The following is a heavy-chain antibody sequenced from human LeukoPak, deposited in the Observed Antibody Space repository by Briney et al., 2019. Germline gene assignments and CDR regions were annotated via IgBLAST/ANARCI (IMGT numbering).Heavy chain of an antibody. CDR3: ATVMISGWSTYYFDY. V-gene: IGHV1-8*01. CDR2: MNPNSGNT. CDR1: GYTFTSYD. J-gene: IGHJ4*02. Sequence: ASVKVSCKASGYTFTSYDINWVRQATGQGLEWMGWMNPNSGNTGYAQKFQGRVTMTEDTSTDTAYMELSSLRSEDTAVYYCATVMISGWSTYYFDYWGQGTLVTVSS. D-gene: IGHD6-19*01.